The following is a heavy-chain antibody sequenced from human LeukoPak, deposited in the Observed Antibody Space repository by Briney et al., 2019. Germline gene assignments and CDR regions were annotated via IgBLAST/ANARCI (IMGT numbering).Heavy chain of an antibody. CDR1: GGSISSSSYY. D-gene: IGHD4-23*01. CDR2: IYYSGST. V-gene: IGHV4-39*01. Sequence: PSETLSLTCTVSGGSISSSSYYWGWIRQPPGKGLEWIGSIYYSGSTYYSPSLKSRVTISVDTSKNQFSLKLTSVTAADTAVYYCARPLSISYGGYFPNAFDICGQGTMVTVSS. J-gene: IGHJ3*02. CDR3: ARPLSISYGGYFPNAFDI.